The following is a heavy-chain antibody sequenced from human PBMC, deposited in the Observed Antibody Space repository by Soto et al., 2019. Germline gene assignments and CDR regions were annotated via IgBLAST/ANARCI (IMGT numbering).Heavy chain of an antibody. CDR2: ILSDGSNK. D-gene: IGHD1-26*01. Sequence: QVQLVESGGGVVQPGRSLRLSCAASGFTFSTYGMHWVRQAPGKGLEWVAVILSDGSNKFYADSVKGRFSISRDTSKNTLYLQMNTLGAEDTALYYCATELIRSVGPNPGHDAFDIWGQGTMVTVSS. CDR1: GFTFSTYG. V-gene: IGHV3-30-3*01. CDR3: ATELIRSVGPNPGHDAFDI. J-gene: IGHJ3*02.